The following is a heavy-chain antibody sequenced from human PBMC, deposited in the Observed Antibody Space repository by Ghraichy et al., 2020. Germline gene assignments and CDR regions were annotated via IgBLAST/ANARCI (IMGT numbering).Heavy chain of an antibody. CDR2: ISSSSTTI. CDR1: GFSFSRYS. Sequence: LSLTCAASGFSFSRYSMNWVRQAPGKGLEWVSYISSSSTTIDYADSVKGRFTISRDNAKNSLYLQMNSLRDEDTAVYYCARDGYYGSDNYYNYFDYWGQGTLVAVSS. V-gene: IGHV3-48*02. CDR3: ARDGYYGSDNYYNYFDY. D-gene: IGHD3-10*01. J-gene: IGHJ4*02.